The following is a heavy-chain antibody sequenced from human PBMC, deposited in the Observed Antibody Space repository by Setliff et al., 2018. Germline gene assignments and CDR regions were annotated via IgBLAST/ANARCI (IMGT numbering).Heavy chain of an antibody. CDR1: ADTFTNWL. D-gene: IGHD2-21*01. CDR3: ARGDHDVCGDCYNFFDS. Sequence: ASVKVSCKASADTFTNWLINWVRQAPGQGLEWMGWINTDSGTPTYAQAFTGRLGLSLDTSVSTAFLQITSLKAEDTAVYYCARGDHDVCGDCYNFFDSWGQGTLVTVSS. CDR2: INTDSGTP. V-gene: IGHV7-4-1*02. J-gene: IGHJ5*01.